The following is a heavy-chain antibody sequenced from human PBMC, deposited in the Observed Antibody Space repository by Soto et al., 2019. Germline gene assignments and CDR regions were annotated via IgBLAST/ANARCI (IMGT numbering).Heavy chain of an antibody. CDR1: GDIFTTYA. CDR3: ARVVYGDSSNWYFDL. Sequence: SVKVSCKASGDIFTTYAISWVRQAPGQGLEWMGGIIPIFGTANYAQKFQGRVTIIADESTSTTYMDLSSLRSEDTAIYFCARVVYGDSSNWYFDLWGR. J-gene: IGHJ2*01. V-gene: IGHV1-69*13. D-gene: IGHD4-17*01. CDR2: IIPIFGTA.